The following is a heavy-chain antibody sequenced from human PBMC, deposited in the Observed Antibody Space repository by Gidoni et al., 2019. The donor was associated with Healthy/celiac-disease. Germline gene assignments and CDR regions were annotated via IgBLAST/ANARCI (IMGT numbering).Heavy chain of an antibody. D-gene: IGHD1-26*01. CDR3: ARTPDKWELRFDY. Sequence: QLQLQESGPGLVKPSETLSLPCTVSGGSISSSSYYWGWIRQPPGKGLEWIGSIYYSGSTYYNPSLKSRVTISVDTSKNQFSLKLSSVTAADTAVYYCARTPDKWELRFDYWGQGTLVTVSS. CDR2: IYYSGST. CDR1: GGSISSSSYY. J-gene: IGHJ4*02. V-gene: IGHV4-39*07.